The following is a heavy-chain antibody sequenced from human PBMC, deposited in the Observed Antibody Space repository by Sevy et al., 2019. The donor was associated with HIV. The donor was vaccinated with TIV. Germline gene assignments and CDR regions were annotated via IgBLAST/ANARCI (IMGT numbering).Heavy chain of an antibody. Sequence: GGSLRLSCAASGFTFRSYKMNWVRQAPGKGLEWVSSISTGGSYIYYADSMKGRFTISRDNAKKSLFLQMNSLRAEDTAVYYCARDRGDNNNCHDAFDIWGPGTMVTVSS. CDR3: ARDRGDNNNCHDAFDI. CDR1: GFTFRSYK. D-gene: IGHD4-4*01. V-gene: IGHV3-21*01. CDR2: ISTGGSYI. J-gene: IGHJ3*02.